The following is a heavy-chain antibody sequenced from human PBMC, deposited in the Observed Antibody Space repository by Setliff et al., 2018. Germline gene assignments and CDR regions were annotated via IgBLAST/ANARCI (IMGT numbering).Heavy chain of an antibody. J-gene: IGHJ4*02. CDR3: ARGRFQYVGNSFYFDY. V-gene: IGHV4-61*09. CDR2: IDSSGNT. Sequence: SETLSLTCTVSGGSISSGPYYWTWIRQPAEKGLEWIGHIDSSGNTNYNPSLKSRVTISGDTSKNQFSLRLQSVTAADTAVYYCARGRFQYVGNSFYFDYWGQGNLVTVSS. D-gene: IGHD3-10*01. CDR1: GGSISSGPYY.